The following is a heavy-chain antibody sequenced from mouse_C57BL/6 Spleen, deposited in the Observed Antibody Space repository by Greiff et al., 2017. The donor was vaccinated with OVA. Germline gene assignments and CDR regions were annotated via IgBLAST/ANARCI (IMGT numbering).Heavy chain of an antibody. CDR2: FHPYNDDT. V-gene: IGHV1-47*01. Sequence: VKLVESGAELVKPGASVKMSCKASGYTFTTYPIEWMKQNHGKSLEWIGNFHPYNDDTKYNEKFKGKATLTVEKSSSTVYLELSRLTSDDSAVYYCARPSSYEDWYFDVWGTGTTVTVSS. CDR3: ARPSSYEDWYFDV. CDR1: GYTFTTYP. D-gene: IGHD1-1*01. J-gene: IGHJ1*03.